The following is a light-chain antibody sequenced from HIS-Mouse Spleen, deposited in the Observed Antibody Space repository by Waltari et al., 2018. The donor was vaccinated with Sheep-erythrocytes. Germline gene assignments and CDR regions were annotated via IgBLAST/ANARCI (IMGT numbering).Light chain of an antibody. CDR1: SSAVGGYNS. V-gene: IGLV2-11*01. Sequence: QSALTQPRSVSGSPGQSVTISCTGTSSAVGGYNSVSSYQQHPGKAPKPLIYDVSKRPSGVPDRFSGSKSGNTASLTISGLQAEDEADYYCCSYAGSYNHVFATGTKVTVL. J-gene: IGLJ1*01. CDR3: CSYAGSYNHV. CDR2: DVS.